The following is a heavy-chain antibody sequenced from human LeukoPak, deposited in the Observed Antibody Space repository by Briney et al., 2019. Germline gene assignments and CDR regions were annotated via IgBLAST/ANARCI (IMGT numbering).Heavy chain of an antibody. CDR2: ISWNSGSI. CDR3: AKSSSHYGGAFDY. CDR1: GFTFDDYA. Sequence: PGGSLRLSCAASGFTFDDYAMHWVRRAPGKGLEWVSGISWNSGSIGYADSVKGRFTISRDNAKSSLYLQMNSLRAEDMALYYCAKSSSHYGGAFDYWGQGTLVTVSS. V-gene: IGHV3-9*03. J-gene: IGHJ4*02. D-gene: IGHD4-23*01.